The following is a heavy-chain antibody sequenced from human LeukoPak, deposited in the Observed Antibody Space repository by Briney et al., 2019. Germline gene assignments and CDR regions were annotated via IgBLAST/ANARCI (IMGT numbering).Heavy chain of an antibody. Sequence: GGSLRLSCAASGFTFRSYGMSWVRQTPGKGLEWVSAISSSGGSTYYADSVKGRFTISRDNSKNTLFLQMSSLRAEDTAVYYCAKEPIVAVNGPVWGIGTTVTISS. CDR3: AKEPIVAVNGPV. V-gene: IGHV3-23*01. D-gene: IGHD6-13*01. J-gene: IGHJ6*04. CDR2: ISSSGGST. CDR1: GFTFRSYG.